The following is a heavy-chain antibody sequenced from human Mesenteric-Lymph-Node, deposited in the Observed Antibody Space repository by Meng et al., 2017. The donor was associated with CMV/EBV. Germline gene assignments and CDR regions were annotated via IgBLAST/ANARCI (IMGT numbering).Heavy chain of an antibody. J-gene: IGHJ6*02. CDR3: ARDCGGDCYSYYYYGMDV. V-gene: IGHV3-7*01. CDR1: GFTFSTSW. Sequence: GGSLRLSCAASGFTFSTSWMSWVRQAPGKGLEWVANINQDGSEKYYVDSVKGRFTISRDNAKNSLYLQMNSLRAEDTAVYYCARDCGGDCYSYYYYGMDVWGQGTTVTVSS. CDR2: INQDGSEK. D-gene: IGHD2-21*01.